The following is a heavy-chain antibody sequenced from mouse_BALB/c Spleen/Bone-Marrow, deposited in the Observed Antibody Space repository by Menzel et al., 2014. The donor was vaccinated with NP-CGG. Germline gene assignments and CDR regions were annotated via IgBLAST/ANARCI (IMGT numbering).Heavy chain of an antibody. J-gene: IGHJ3*01. CDR1: GFTFSSYG. CDR2: INSNGGST. D-gene: IGHD2-12*01. V-gene: IGHV5-6-3*01. Sequence: EVKVVESGGGLVQPGGSLKLSCAASGFTFSSYGMSWVRQTPDKRLELVATINSNGGSTYYPDSVKGRFTISRDNAKNTLYLQMSRLKSEDTAMYYCARHNYDETWFAYWGQGTLVTVSA. CDR3: ARHNYDETWFAY.